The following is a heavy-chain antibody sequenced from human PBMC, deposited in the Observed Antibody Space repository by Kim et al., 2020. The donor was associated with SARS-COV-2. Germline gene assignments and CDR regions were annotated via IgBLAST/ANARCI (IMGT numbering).Heavy chain of an antibody. V-gene: IGHV3-66*01. CDR2: FYTGGST. Sequence: GGSLRLSCAASGFSVSNNYMAWVRQAPGKGLEWVAAFYTGGSTYSADSVKGRFTISRDTSENTLFLQMNSLRAEDTAVYYCARGGVGGTNTQKFEVLYFFNHWRQGTLVTVPS. CDR3: ARGGVGGTNTQKFEVLYFFNH. J-gene: IGHJ4*02. D-gene: IGHD1-7*01. CDR1: GFSVSNNY.